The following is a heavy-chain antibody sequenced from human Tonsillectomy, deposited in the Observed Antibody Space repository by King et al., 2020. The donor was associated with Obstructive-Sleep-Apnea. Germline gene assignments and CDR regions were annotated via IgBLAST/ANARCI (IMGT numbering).Heavy chain of an antibody. CDR1: GGSFSGYY. Sequence: VQLQQWGAGLLKPSETLSLTCAVYGGSFSGYYWSWIRQPPGKGRVWIWEINHSGSTNYNPSRKSRVPISVGTSKNQFSLKLSSVTAADTAVYYCASCSSGWYGFAFDIWGQGTMVTVSS. V-gene: IGHV4-34*01. D-gene: IGHD6-19*01. CDR2: INHSGST. J-gene: IGHJ3*02. CDR3: ASCSSGWYGFAFDI.